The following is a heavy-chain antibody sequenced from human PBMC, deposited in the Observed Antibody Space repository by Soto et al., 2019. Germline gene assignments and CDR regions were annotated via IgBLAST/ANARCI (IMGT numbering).Heavy chain of an antibody. CDR1: GYSFTSYW. V-gene: IGHV5-51*01. CDR3: ARIEQLYGYYYYGMDV. J-gene: IGHJ6*02. Sequence: GESLKISCKGSGYSFTSYWIGWVRQMPGKGLEWMGIIYPGDSDTRYSPSFQGQVTISADKSISTAYLQWSSLKASDTAMYYCARIEQLYGYYYYGMDVWGQGTTVTVSS. D-gene: IGHD6-6*01. CDR2: IYPGDSDT.